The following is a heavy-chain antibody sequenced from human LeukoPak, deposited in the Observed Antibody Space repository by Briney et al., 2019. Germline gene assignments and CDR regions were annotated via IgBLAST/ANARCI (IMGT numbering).Heavy chain of an antibody. Sequence: GGSLRLSCAASGFTFSSYSMNWVRQAPGKGLEWVSSISSSSSYIYYADSVKGRFTISRDNSKNTLYLQMNSLRAEDTAVYYCAKEYYYGSGSYEGYWGQGTLVTVSS. J-gene: IGHJ4*02. D-gene: IGHD3-10*01. V-gene: IGHV3-21*01. CDR1: GFTFSSYS. CDR2: ISSSSSYI. CDR3: AKEYYYGSGSYEGY.